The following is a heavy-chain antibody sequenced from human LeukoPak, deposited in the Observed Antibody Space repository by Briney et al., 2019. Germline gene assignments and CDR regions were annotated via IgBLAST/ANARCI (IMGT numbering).Heavy chain of an antibody. CDR1: GFTFSSYA. D-gene: IGHD2-21*02. J-gene: IGHJ1*01. V-gene: IGHV3-23*01. CDR3: AKGGIVVVTAISEYFQH. CDR2: ISGSGGST. Sequence: GGSLRLCCAASGFTFSSYAMSWVRQAAGKGLEWVSAISGSGGSTYYADSVKGRFTISRDNSKNTLYLQMNSLRAEDTAVYYCAKGGIVVVTAISEYFQHWGQGTLVTVSS.